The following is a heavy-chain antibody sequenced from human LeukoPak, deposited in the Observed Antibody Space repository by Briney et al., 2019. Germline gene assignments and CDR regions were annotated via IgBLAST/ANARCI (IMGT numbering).Heavy chain of an antibody. J-gene: IGHJ4*02. V-gene: IGHV1-2*06. CDR2: INPNSGGT. Sequence: ASVRVSCKASGYTFTGYYMHWVRQAPGQGLEWMGRINPNSGGTNYAQKFQGRVTMTRDTSISTASMELSRLRSDDTAVYYCATVHKAVKTRDGYNDFDYWGQGTLVTVSS. CDR3: ATVHKAVKTRDGYNDFDY. D-gene: IGHD5-24*01. CDR1: GYTFTGYY.